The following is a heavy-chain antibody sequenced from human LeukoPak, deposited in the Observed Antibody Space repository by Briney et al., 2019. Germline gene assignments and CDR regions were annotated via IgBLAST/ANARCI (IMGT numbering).Heavy chain of an antibody. V-gene: IGHV5-10-1*01. Sequence: GESLKISCEGSGYSFTSYWITWVRQMPGKGLEWMGRIDPSDSYTNYSPSFQGHVTISADKSISTACLQWSSLKASDTAMYYCARYTTGAFDYWGQGTLVTVSS. D-gene: IGHD1-1*01. CDR1: GYSFTSYW. J-gene: IGHJ4*02. CDR3: ARYTTGAFDY. CDR2: IDPSDSYT.